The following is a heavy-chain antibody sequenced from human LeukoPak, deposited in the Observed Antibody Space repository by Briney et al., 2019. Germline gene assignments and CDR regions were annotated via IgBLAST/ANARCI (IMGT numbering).Heavy chain of an antibody. D-gene: IGHD1-26*01. Sequence: GGSLGLSCAASGFTFSSYAMSWVRQAPGKGLECVSPLSGSGGSTYYADSVKGQFTISRDNSKNTLFLQMNSLRAEDTAVYYCARDPYSGTYGDTYYYYMDVWGKGTTVTISS. CDR1: GFTFSSYA. J-gene: IGHJ6*03. CDR2: LSGSGGST. CDR3: ARDPYSGTYGDTYYYYMDV. V-gene: IGHV3-23*01.